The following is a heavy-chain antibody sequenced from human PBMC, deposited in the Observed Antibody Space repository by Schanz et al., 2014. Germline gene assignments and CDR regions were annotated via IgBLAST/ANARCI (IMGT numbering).Heavy chain of an antibody. Sequence: QVQLVESGGGVVQPGRSLRLSCAASGFTFSSYAMHWVRQAPGKGLEWVAVISYDGSNKYYADSVKGRFTISRDNSKNTLYLQMNSLRAEDPAVYYCARAPPPYSSSPYYWYYGMDVWGQGTTVTVSS. V-gene: IGHV3-30*04. D-gene: IGHD6-6*01. CDR1: GFTFSSYA. CDR3: ARAPPPYSSSPYYWYYGMDV. CDR2: ISYDGSNK. J-gene: IGHJ6*02.